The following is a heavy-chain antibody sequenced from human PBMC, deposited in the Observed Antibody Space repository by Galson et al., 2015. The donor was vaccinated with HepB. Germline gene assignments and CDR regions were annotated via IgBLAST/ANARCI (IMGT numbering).Heavy chain of an antibody. J-gene: IGHJ3*01. CDR2: IIPIFETT. V-gene: IGHV1-69*06. CDR3: AAVTSASDAFDL. CDR1: GGTFSTYA. D-gene: IGHD3-10*01. Sequence: SVKVSCKASGGTFSTYAIHWVRQAPGQGLEWMGSIIPIFETTNYAQKFQGGVTISADKSTTTAYMELGSLGSEDTAMYYCAAVTSASDAFDLWGQGTMVTVSS.